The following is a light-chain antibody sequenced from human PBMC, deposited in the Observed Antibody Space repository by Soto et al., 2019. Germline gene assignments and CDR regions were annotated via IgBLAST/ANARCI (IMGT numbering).Light chain of an antibody. CDR3: QQLNSYPIT. Sequence: IQLTQSPSSLSASVGDRVTITCRASQGISSYLAWYQQKPGKAPKLLIYAASTLQGGVPSRFSGSGSGTDFTLTIISLQPEDLATYYCQQLNSYPITFGQGTRLEIK. J-gene: IGKJ5*01. V-gene: IGKV1-9*01. CDR2: AAS. CDR1: QGISSY.